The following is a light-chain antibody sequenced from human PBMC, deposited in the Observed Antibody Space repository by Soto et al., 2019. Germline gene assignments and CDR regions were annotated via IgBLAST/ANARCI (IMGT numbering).Light chain of an antibody. CDR1: QSVNSN. J-gene: IGKJ4*01. V-gene: IGKV3-15*01. CDR2: GAS. CDR3: HQYNDWPPLT. Sequence: EIVMTQSPATLSVSPGERATLSCRASQSVNSNLAWYQQKPGQPPRLLIYGASTRATGIPARFSGSGSGTDFTLTITSLQSEDFAVYYCHQYNDWPPLTFGGGTKVEIK.